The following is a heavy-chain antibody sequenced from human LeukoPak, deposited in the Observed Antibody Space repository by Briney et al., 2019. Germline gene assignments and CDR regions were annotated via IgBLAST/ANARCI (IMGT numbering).Heavy chain of an antibody. D-gene: IGHD3-22*01. J-gene: IGHJ6*02. Sequence: GGSLRLSCAASGFTFSSYGMHWVRQAPGKGLEWVAVIWYDGSNKYYADSVKGRFTISRDNSKNTLHLQMNSLRAEDTAVYYCARDKYYYDSSGYYYYYYYGMDVWGQGTTVTVSS. CDR2: IWYDGSNK. V-gene: IGHV3-33*01. CDR3: ARDKYYYDSSGYYYYYYYGMDV. CDR1: GFTFSSYG.